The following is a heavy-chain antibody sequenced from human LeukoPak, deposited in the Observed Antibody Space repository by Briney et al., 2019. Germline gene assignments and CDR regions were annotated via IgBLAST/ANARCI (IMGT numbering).Heavy chain of an antibody. V-gene: IGHV1-46*01. Sequence: ASVTVSCKASGYTFIYYDMHWVRQAPGQGLEWVGPIIPYDNSTNYAQKFQGRVTMTRDMSTSTVYMELNSLRAEDTAVYYCAKELNSYGYAFDVWGQGTMVTVSS. CDR1: GYTFIYYD. CDR2: IIPYDNST. CDR3: AKELNSYGYAFDV. J-gene: IGHJ3*01. D-gene: IGHD5-18*01.